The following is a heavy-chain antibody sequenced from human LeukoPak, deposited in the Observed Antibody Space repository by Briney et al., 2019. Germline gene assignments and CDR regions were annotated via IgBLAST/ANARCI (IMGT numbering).Heavy chain of an antibody. D-gene: IGHD3-16*02. CDR3: ARAPLPPRVSLEFYYYYGMDV. J-gene: IGHJ6*04. CDR1: GGTFSSYA. CDR2: IIPIFGTA. V-gene: IGHV1-69*06. Sequence: GASVKVSCKASGGTFSSYAISWVRQAPGQGLEWMGGIIPIFGTANYAQKFQGRVTITADKSTSTAYMELSSLRPEDTAVYYCARAPLPPRVSLEFYYYYGMDVWGKGTTVTVSS.